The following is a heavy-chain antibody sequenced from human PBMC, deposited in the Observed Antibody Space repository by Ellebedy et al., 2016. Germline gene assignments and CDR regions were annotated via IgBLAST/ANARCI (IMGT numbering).Heavy chain of an antibody. D-gene: IGHD3-10*01. CDR3: AREGSYYGMDV. J-gene: IGHJ6*02. V-gene: IGHV3-74*01. CDR2: INSDGSST. Sequence: GESLKISCAASGFTFSSYWMHWVRQAPGKGLVWVSRINSDGSSTSYADSVKGRFTISRDNAKNTPYLQMNSLRAEDTAVYYCAREGSYYGMDVWGQGTTVTVSS. CDR1: GFTFSSYW.